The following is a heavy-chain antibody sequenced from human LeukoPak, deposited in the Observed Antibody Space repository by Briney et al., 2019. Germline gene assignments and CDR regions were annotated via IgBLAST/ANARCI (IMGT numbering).Heavy chain of an antibody. Sequence: TSETLSLTCTVSGGSISSSSYYWGWIRQPPGKGLEWIGSIYYSGSTYYNPSLKSRVTISVDTSKNQFSLKLSSVTAADTAVYYCARDHGFQYYYYYYMDVWGKGTTVTISS. CDR2: IYYSGST. D-gene: IGHD3-10*01. CDR3: ARDHGFQYYYYYYMDV. J-gene: IGHJ6*03. V-gene: IGHV4-39*07. CDR1: GGSISSSSYY.